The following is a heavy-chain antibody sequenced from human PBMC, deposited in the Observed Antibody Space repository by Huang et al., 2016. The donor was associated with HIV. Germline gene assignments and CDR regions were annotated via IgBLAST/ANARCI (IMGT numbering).Heavy chain of an antibody. CDR1: GFTFSDYA. Sequence: QVQLVESGGGVVQPGRSLRLFCTASGFTFSDYALHWVRQAPGEGREWVAVISHDESNNFYADSVKCRFTISRDNSRNTLYLQMNSLRPEDTAMYYCARGALRFLEWLWNFDYWGQGTLVTVSS. V-gene: IGHV3-30*04. CDR3: ARGALRFLEWLWNFDY. CDR2: ISHDESNN. J-gene: IGHJ4*02. D-gene: IGHD3-3*01.